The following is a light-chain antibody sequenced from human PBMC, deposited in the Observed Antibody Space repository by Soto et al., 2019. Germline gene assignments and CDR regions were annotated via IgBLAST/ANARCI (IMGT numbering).Light chain of an antibody. CDR3: QSYDRSLSGSV. J-gene: IGLJ2*01. CDR1: TSNIGAGYD. V-gene: IGLV1-40*01. CDR2: GNS. Sequence: QSVLTQPPSVSVAPGQRVTISCTGSTSNIGAGYDVHWYQQLPGTAPKLLIYGNSNRPSGVPDRFSGSKSGTSVSLAITGLQAEDEADYYCQSYDRSLSGSVFGGGTQLTVL.